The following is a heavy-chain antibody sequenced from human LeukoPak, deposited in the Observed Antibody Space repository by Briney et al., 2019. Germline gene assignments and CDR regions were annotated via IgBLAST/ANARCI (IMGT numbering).Heavy chain of an antibody. CDR2: ISDSGGRT. CDR1: GVTLSNYG. CDR3: AKRGVVIRVILVGFHKEAYYFDS. Sequence: GGSLRLSCAVSGVTLSNYGMSWVREAPGKGLEWVAGISDSGGRTNYADSVKGRFTISRDNPKNTLFLQMNSLRAEDTAVYFCAKRGVVIRVILVGFHKEAYYFDSWGQGALVTVSS. V-gene: IGHV3-23*01. J-gene: IGHJ4*02. D-gene: IGHD3-22*01.